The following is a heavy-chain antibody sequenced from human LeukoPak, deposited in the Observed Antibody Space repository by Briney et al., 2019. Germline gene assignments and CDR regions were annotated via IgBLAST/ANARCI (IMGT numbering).Heavy chain of an antibody. J-gene: IGHJ6*03. V-gene: IGHV3-74*03. D-gene: IGHD2-2*01. CDR3: AKAPSGYCSSTSCPTYYYYYMDV. Sequence: PGGSLRLSCAASGFTFSDYWMDWVRQAPGKGLVWVSRIKSDGSSIMYADSVRGRFTISRDNSKNTLYLQMNSLRAEDTAVYYCAKAPSGYCSSTSCPTYYYYYMDVWGKGTTVTVSS. CDR1: GFTFSDYW. CDR2: IKSDGSSI.